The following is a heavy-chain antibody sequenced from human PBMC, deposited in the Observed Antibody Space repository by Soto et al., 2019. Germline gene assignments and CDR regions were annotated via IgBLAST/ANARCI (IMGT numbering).Heavy chain of an antibody. D-gene: IGHD6-13*01. CDR2: ISGYNSNT. CDR1: GYTFSSYG. V-gene: IGHV1-18*01. Sequence: QVQLVQSGAEVKKPGASVKVSCKASGYTFSSYGISWVRQAPGQGLEWMGWISGYNSNTNYAQKLQGRVTMTTDTSTSTAYMELRSLRSEDTAVYYCASWGSSSWYSVNAFDIWGQGTMVTVSS. CDR3: ASWGSSSWYSVNAFDI. J-gene: IGHJ3*02.